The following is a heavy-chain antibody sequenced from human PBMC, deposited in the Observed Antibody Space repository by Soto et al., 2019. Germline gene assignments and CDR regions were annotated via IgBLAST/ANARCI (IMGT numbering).Heavy chain of an antibody. Sequence: QVQLVQSGAEVKKPGSSVKVSCKASGGTFSSYTISWVRQAPGQGLEWMGRIIPILGIANYAQKFQGRVTITADKSTSTAYMELSSLRSEDTAVYYCARDESGYCSGGSCSTPLDYWGQGTLVTVSS. J-gene: IGHJ4*02. CDR1: GGTFSSYT. CDR3: ARDESGYCSGGSCSTPLDY. CDR2: IIPILGIA. V-gene: IGHV1-69*08. D-gene: IGHD2-15*01.